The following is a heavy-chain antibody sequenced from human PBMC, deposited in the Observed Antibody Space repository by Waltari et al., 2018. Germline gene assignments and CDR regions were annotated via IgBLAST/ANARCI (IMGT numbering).Heavy chain of an antibody. J-gene: IGHJ5*02. V-gene: IGHV4-34*01. CDR1: GGCFSGYY. D-gene: IGHD6-13*01. Sequence: QVQLQQRGAGLLKPSDTMSLTCAVYGGCFSGYYWSWIRQPPGKWLEWIGEINHSGSTNYNPSLKSRVTISVDTSKNQFSLKLSSVTAADTAVYYCARGYSSSWYVGWFDPWGQGTL. CDR2: INHSGST. CDR3: ARGYSSSWYVGWFDP.